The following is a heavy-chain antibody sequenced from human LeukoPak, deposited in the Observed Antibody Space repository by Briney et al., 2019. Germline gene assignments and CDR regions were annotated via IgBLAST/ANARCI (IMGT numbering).Heavy chain of an antibody. V-gene: IGHV3-23*01. Sequence: GGSLRLSCAASGFTFSSYAMSWVRQAPGKGLEWVSAISGSGGSTYYADSVKGRFTISRDNSKNTLYLQMNSLRAEGTAVYYCAKVVCSGGSCYDGEFDYWGQGTLVTVSS. CDR2: ISGSGGST. D-gene: IGHD2-15*01. CDR3: AKVVCSGGSCYDGEFDY. CDR1: GFTFSSYA. J-gene: IGHJ4*02.